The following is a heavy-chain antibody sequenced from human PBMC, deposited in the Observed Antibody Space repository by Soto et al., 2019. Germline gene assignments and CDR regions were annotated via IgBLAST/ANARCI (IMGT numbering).Heavy chain of an antibody. CDR1: GFTVSDDH. V-gene: IGHV3-53*01. J-gene: IGHJ3*02. Sequence: PGGSLRLSRAASGFTVSDDHMSWVRQAPGKGPEWVSVIYYGGTTYYADSVQGRFTISRDKSKNTLYLQMNDLRADDTAVYYCAREAAGFDIWGQGTMVTVSS. CDR3: AREAAGFDI. CDR2: IYYGGTT.